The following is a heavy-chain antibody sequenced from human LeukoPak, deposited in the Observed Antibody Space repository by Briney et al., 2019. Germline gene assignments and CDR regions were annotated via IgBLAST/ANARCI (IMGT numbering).Heavy chain of an antibody. Sequence: ASVKVSCKASGYTFTSYYMHWVRQAPGLGLEWMGIINPSGGSTNYAQKFQGRVTMTRDMSTSTVYMELSSLRSEDTAVYYCARNDKAAGSDAFDIWGQGTMVTVSS. V-gene: IGHV1-46*01. CDR1: GYTFTSYY. CDR2: INPSGGST. CDR3: ARNDKAAGSDAFDI. D-gene: IGHD6-13*01. J-gene: IGHJ3*02.